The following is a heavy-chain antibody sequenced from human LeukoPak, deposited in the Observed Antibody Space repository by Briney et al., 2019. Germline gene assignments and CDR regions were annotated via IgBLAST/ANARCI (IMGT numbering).Heavy chain of an antibody. CDR2: ISSSSSNI. V-gene: IGHV3-48*01. CDR3: ARGLHYSDSGGYYYPDAFDI. Sequence: GGSLRLSCAASGFTFSSYSMNWVRQAPGKGLEWISYISSSSSNIYYADSVKGRFTISRDNGKNSLFLQMNSLRAEDTAVYYCARGLHYSDSGGYYYPDAFDIWGQGTMVTVSS. CDR1: GFTFSSYS. J-gene: IGHJ3*02. D-gene: IGHD3-22*01.